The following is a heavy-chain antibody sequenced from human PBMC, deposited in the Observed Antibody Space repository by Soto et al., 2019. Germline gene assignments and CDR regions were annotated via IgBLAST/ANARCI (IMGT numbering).Heavy chain of an antibody. Sequence: PGGSMILSCGASGFTVSSNYMLLLRPAPGKGLEWVSYISSSSSYTNYADSVKGRFTISRDNAKNSLYLQMNSLRAEDTAVYYCARGFYYYDSSGYKGFDYWGQGTLVTVSS. J-gene: IGHJ4*02. CDR3: ARGFYYYDSSGYKGFDY. V-gene: IGHV3-11*05. D-gene: IGHD3-22*01. CDR1: GFTVSSNY. CDR2: ISSSSSYT.